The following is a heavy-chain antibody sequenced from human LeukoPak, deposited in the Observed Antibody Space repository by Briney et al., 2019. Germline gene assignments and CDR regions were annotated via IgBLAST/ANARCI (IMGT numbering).Heavy chain of an antibody. D-gene: IGHD5-18*01. CDR2: MNPNSGHT. CDR1: GYTFTTYD. CDR3: ARDNGGTAMAYYSYFYMDV. V-gene: IGHV1-8*01. J-gene: IGHJ6*03. Sequence: RASVKVSCKASGYTFTTYDINWVRQATGQGLEWMGWMNPNSGHTGYAQKFQGRVTMTRNTSISTAYMELSSLRSEDTAVYYCARDNGGTAMAYYSYFYMDVWGKGTTVTTSS.